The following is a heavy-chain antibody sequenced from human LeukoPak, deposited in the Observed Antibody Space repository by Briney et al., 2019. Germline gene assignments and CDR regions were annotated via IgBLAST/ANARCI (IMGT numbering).Heavy chain of an antibody. CDR1: GFTFSSYW. CDR2: IKHDGSEK. J-gene: IGHJ4*02. CDR3: ARPGEPYGGNPDY. V-gene: IGHV3-7*01. D-gene: IGHD4-23*01. Sequence: GGSLRLSCAASGFTFSSYWMSWVRQAPGKGLEWVANIKHDGSEKYYVDSVKGRFTISRDNAKNSLYLQMNSLRAEDTAVYYCARPGEPYGGNPDYWGQGTLVTVSS.